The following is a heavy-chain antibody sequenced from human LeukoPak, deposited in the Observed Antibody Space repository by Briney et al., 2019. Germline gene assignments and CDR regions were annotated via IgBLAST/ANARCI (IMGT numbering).Heavy chain of an antibody. Sequence: GASVKVSCKASGGTFSSYAISWVRQAPGQGLEWMGGIIPIFGTANYAQKFQGRVTITADESTSTAYMELSSPRSEDTAVYYCAIRLGYCSSTSCSNWFDPWGQGTLVTVSS. CDR2: IIPIFGTA. CDR1: GGTFSSYA. CDR3: AIRLGYCSSTSCSNWFDP. J-gene: IGHJ5*02. V-gene: IGHV1-69*13. D-gene: IGHD2-2*01.